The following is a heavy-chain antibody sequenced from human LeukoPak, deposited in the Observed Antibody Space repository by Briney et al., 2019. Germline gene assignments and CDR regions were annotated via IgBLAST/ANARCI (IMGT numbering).Heavy chain of an antibody. D-gene: IGHD2-15*01. CDR3: ARHTRRAHYFDY. CDR2: IYYSGST. CDR1: GGSISSYY. V-gene: IGHV4-59*08. J-gene: IGHJ4*02. Sequence: SETLSLTCTVSGGSISSYYWSWIRQPPGKGVEWIGYIYYSGSTNYNPSLKSRVTISVDTSKNQFSLKLSSVTAADTAVYYCARHTRRAHYFDYWGQGTLVTVSS.